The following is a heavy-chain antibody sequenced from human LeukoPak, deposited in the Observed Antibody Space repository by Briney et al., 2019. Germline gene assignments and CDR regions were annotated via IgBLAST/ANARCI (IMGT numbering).Heavy chain of an antibody. D-gene: IGHD1-26*01. J-gene: IGHJ4*02. Sequence: GGSLRLSCAASGFTFSSYEMNWVRQAPGKGLEWVSYISSSGSTIYYADSVKGRFTISRDNAKNSLYLQMNGLRAEDTAVYYCARVGLVTKKWELLRRSYYFDYWGQGTLVTVSS. CDR1: GFTFSSYE. CDR3: ARVGLVTKKWELLRRSYYFDY. CDR2: ISSSGSTI. V-gene: IGHV3-48*03.